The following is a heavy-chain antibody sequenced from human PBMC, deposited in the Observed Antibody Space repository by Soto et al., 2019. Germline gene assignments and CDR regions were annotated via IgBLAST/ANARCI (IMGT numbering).Heavy chain of an antibody. J-gene: IGHJ4*02. CDR2: ISSNGGST. CDR3: VKLQEGDQPLLYPEAVDY. D-gene: IGHD2-2*02. V-gene: IGHV3-64D*06. CDR1: GFTFSSYA. Sequence: QPGGSLRLSCSASGFTFSSYAMHWVRQAPGKGLEYVSAISSNGGSTYYADSVKGRFTISRDNSKNTLYLQMSSLRAEDTAVYYCVKLQEGDQPLLYPEAVDYWGQGTLVTVSS.